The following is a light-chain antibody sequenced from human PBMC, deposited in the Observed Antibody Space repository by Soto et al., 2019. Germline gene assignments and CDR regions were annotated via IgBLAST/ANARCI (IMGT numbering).Light chain of an antibody. V-gene: IGLV2-8*01. CDR2: EVT. J-gene: IGLJ2*01. Sequence: QSALTQPPSASGSPGQSVTISCTGASSDLGGYNYVSWYQQHPGKAPKLLIYEVTKRPSGVPDRFSGSKSGNTASLTVSGLKAEDEADYYCSSYAGSNKGVFGGGTKLTVL. CDR3: SSYAGSNKGV. CDR1: SSDLGGYNY.